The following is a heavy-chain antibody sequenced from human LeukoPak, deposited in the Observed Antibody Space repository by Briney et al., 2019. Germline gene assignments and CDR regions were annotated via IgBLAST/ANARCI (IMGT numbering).Heavy chain of an antibody. CDR1: GFTFSRSN. V-gene: IGHV3-48*01. J-gene: IGHJ4*02. CDR3: AIRQYYFDY. D-gene: IGHD4-11*01. Sequence: PGGSLRLSCAASGFTFSRSNMNWVRQAPGKGLEWVSYISSSSSTIYYADSVKGRFTVSRDNAKNSLYLQMNSLRAEDTAVYYCAIRQYYFDYWGQGTLVTVSS. CDR2: ISSSSSTI.